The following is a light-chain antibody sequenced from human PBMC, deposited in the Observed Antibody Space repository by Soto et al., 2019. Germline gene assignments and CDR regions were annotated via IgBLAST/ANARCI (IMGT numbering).Light chain of an antibody. Sequence: EIVLTQSPGTLSLSPGERGTLSCRASQNLGTLYLAWFQQKSGQAPRLLIYSASRRATGIPDRFTGSGSGTDFTLTISSLQSEDFAVYDCQQYDKWPRTFGQGTKVDIK. V-gene: IGKV3-20*01. CDR3: QQYDKWPRT. CDR1: QNLGTLY. CDR2: SAS. J-gene: IGKJ1*01.